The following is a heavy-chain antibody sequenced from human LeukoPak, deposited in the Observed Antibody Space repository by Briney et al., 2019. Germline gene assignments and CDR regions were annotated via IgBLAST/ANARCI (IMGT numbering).Heavy chain of an antibody. CDR2: INHSGST. Sequence: SETLSLTCAVYGGSFSGYYWSWIRQPPGKGLEWIGEINHSGSTNYNPSLKSRVTISVDTSKNQFSLKLSSVTAADTAVYYCARGRYSSGWINFDYWGQGTLVTVSS. V-gene: IGHV4-34*01. D-gene: IGHD6-19*01. J-gene: IGHJ4*02. CDR3: ARGRYSSGWINFDY. CDR1: GGSFSGYY.